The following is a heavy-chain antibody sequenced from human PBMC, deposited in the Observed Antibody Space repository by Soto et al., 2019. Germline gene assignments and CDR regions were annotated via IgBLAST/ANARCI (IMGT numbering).Heavy chain of an antibody. CDR2: IIPIFGTA. J-gene: IGHJ4*02. CDR1: GGTFSSYA. CDR3: ASTHCSGGSCYPYYFDY. V-gene: IGHV1-69*13. D-gene: IGHD2-15*01. Sequence: ASVKVSCKASGGTFSSYAISWVRQAPGQGLEWMGGIIPIFGTANYAQKFQGRVTITADESTSTAYMELSSLRSEDTAVYYCASTHCSGGSCYPYYFDYWGQGTLVTV.